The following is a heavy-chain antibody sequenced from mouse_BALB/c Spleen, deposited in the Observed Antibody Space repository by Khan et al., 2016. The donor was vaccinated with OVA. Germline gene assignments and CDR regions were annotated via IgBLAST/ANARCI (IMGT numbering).Heavy chain of an antibody. CDR2: INPSNGGT. J-gene: IGHJ3*01. D-gene: IGHD3-1*01. Sequence: QVQLQQSGAELVKPGASVKLSCKASGYAFTNYQMYWVKQRPGQGLEWIGEINPSNGGTNFNEKFKSKATLTVDKSSRPAYMQLSSLTSEDSAVYYCTRGGYGGFAYWGQGTLVTGSA. V-gene: IGHV1S81*02. CDR1: GYAFTNYQ. CDR3: TRGGYGGFAY.